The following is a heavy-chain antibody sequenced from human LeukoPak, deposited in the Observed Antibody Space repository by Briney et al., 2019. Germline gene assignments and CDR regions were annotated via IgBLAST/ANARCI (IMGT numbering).Heavy chain of an antibody. Sequence: SETLSLTCTVSGGSISSYYWSWIRQPPGKGLEWIGYIYYSGSTNYNPSLKSRVTISVDTSKNQFSLKLSSVTAADTAVYYCARASKGYSSSLDYWGQGTLVTVSS. D-gene: IGHD6-6*01. CDR3: ARASKGYSSSLDY. V-gene: IGHV4-59*01. CDR1: GGSISSYY. J-gene: IGHJ4*02. CDR2: IYYSGST.